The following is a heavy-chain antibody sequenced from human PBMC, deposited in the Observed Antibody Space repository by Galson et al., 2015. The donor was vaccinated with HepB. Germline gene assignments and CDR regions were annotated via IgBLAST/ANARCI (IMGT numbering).Heavy chain of an antibody. Sequence: SLSLSCAASRVTFSSYWMQWVRQPPGKGLVWVYRIHGDGSNTRYAESVKGRFTISRDNAKNTLYLQMNSLTVEDTAVYYCARDFTCSGDYCDYWGQGTLVTVSS. D-gene: IGHD3-10*02. J-gene: IGHJ4*02. V-gene: IGHV3-74*01. CDR2: IHGDGSNT. CDR3: ARDFTCSGDYCDY. CDR1: RVTFSSYW.